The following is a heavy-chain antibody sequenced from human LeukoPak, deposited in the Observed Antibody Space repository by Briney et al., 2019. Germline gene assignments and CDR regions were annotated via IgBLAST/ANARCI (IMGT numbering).Heavy chain of an antibody. Sequence: GGSLRLSCAASGFTFSSYAMSWVRQAPGKGLEWVSRISGSGGSTYYADPVKGRLTISRDNSKNTLYLQMNSLRAEDTAIYYCAKDIRYFDSWGQGTLVTVSS. CDR3: AKDIRYFDS. D-gene: IGHD3-9*01. J-gene: IGHJ4*02. CDR1: GFTFSSYA. V-gene: IGHV3-23*01. CDR2: ISGSGGST.